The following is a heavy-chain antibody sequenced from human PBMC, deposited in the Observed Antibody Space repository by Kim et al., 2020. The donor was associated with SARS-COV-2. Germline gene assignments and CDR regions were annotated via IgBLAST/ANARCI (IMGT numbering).Heavy chain of an antibody. CDR3: ARDFEEYSGSVGAFDI. Sequence: SETLSLTCTVSGGSISSYYWSWIRQPPGKGLEWIGYIYYSGSTNYNPSLKSRVTISVDTSKNQFSLKLSSVTAADTAAYYCARDFEEYSGSVGAFDIWGQGTMVTVSS. D-gene: IGHD1-26*01. CDR2: IYYSGST. J-gene: IGHJ3*02. CDR1: GGSISSYY. V-gene: IGHV4-59*01.